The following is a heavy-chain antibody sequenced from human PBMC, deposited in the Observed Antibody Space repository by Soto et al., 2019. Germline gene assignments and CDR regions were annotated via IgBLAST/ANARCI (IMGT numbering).Heavy chain of an antibody. CDR3: ARDRAATHDASDM. Sequence: GGSLRLSCAASGFTLSSYSMNWVRQAPGKGLEWVSYISSSSSTIYYADSVKGRFTISRDNAKNSLYLQMNSLRAEDTAVYYCARDRAATHDASDMWGQGTMVTVSS. V-gene: IGHV3-48*01. CDR1: GFTLSSYS. CDR2: ISSSSSTI. D-gene: IGHD6-25*01. J-gene: IGHJ3*02.